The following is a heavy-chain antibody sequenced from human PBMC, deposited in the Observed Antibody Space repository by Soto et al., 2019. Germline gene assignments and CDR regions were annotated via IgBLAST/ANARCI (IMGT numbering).Heavy chain of an antibody. J-gene: IGHJ1*01. Sequence: AGEDLRVSCSTSGLTLRDCAISWFRQALGKGLEWVSGISGSGGATYYTDSVEGRFTISKDFSNKTVSLQMTGLRVDDTAVYYCARTCTAFYRYSLASWGQGALVLVSA. V-gene: IGHV3-23*01. CDR1: GLTLRDCA. CDR3: ARTCTAFYRYSLAS. CDR2: ISGSGGAT. D-gene: IGHD3-9*01.